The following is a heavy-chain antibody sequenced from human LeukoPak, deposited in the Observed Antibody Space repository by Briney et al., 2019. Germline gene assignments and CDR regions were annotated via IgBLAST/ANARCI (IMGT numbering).Heavy chain of an antibody. V-gene: IGHV1-18*01. J-gene: IGHJ4*02. CDR1: GYTFTSYG. Sequence: ASVKVSCTASGYTFTSYGISWVRQAPGQGLEWMGWISAYNGNTNYAQKLQGRVTMTTDTSTSTAYMELSSLRSEDTAVYYCARVFPFDCSGGSCYSPGFGYWGQGTLVTVSS. D-gene: IGHD2-15*01. CDR3: ARVFPFDCSGGSCYSPGFGY. CDR2: ISAYNGNT.